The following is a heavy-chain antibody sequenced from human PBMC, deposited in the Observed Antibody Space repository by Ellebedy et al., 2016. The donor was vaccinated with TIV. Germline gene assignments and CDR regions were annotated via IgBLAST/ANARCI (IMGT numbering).Heavy chain of an antibody. J-gene: IGHJ4*02. CDR2: ISGSGAGT. D-gene: IGHD2-8*01. CDR3: AKMGFCPNGVCRDFDY. V-gene: IGHV3-23*01. CDR1: GFTFSSYA. Sequence: PGGSLRLSCAASGFTFSSYAMSWVRQAPGRGLEWVSTISGSGAGTYYAYSVKGRFTISRDSSKNTLFLQMNSLRAEDTAVYFCAKMGFCPNGVCRDFDYWGQGTLVTVSS.